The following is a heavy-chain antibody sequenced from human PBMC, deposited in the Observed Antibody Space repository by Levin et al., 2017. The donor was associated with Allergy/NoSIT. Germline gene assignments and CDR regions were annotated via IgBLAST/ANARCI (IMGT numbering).Heavy chain of an antibody. CDR1: GGSISSTGYY. Sequence: SETLSLTCTVSGGSISSTGYYWGWIRLPPGKGLEWIGSVSYSGSTYYNPSLKSRVAISVDMSKNHFSLKLSSVTAADTAVYYCARHKLAPGYFDHWGQGSLVTVSS. J-gene: IGHJ4*02. CDR2: VSYSGST. V-gene: IGHV4-39*01. CDR3: ARHKLAPGYFDH. D-gene: IGHD6-13*01.